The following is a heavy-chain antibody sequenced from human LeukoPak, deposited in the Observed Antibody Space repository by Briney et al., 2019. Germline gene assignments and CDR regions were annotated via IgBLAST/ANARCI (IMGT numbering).Heavy chain of an antibody. Sequence: SETLSLTCTVSGASISSYYWSWIRQPPGKGLEWIGYIYYSGSTNYNPSLKSRVTISVDTSKNQFSLKLSSVTAADPAVYYCARHASYYDFWSGYYRDYYYYYGMDVWAQGTTVTVSS. CDR1: GASISSYY. V-gene: IGHV4-59*08. CDR2: IYYSGST. D-gene: IGHD3-3*01. J-gene: IGHJ6*02. CDR3: ARHASYYDFWSGYYRDYYYYYGMDV.